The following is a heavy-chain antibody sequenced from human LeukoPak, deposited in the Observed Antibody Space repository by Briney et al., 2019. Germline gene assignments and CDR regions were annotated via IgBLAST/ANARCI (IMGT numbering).Heavy chain of an antibody. CDR1: GFTFRSFG. Sequence: GGSLRLSCAASGFTFRSFGMTWVRQAPGKGLEWVSGITASSGTTYYADSVKGRFTISRDNSKNTLYLQMNSLRAEDTAVYYCANALRRNSGWYYQHWGQGTLVTVSS. CDR2: ITASSGTT. J-gene: IGHJ1*01. D-gene: IGHD6-19*01. V-gene: IGHV3-23*01. CDR3: ANALRRNSGWYYQH.